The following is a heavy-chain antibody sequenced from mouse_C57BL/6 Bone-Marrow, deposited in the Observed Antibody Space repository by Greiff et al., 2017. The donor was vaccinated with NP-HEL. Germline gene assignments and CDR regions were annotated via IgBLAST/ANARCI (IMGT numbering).Heavy chain of an antibody. D-gene: IGHD4-1*02. CDR1: GYAFSSSW. J-gene: IGHJ1*03. V-gene: IGHV1-82*01. Sequence: VKLQESGPELVKPGASVKISCKASGYAFSSSWMNWVKQRPGKGLEWIGRIYPGDGDTNYNGKFKGKATLTADKSSSTAYMQLSSLTSEDSAVYFCATNWDSCWYVDVWGTGTTVTVSS. CDR2: IYPGDGDT. CDR3: ATNWDSCWYVDV.